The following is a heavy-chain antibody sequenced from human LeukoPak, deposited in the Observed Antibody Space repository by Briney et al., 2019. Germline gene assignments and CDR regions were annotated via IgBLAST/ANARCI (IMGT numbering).Heavy chain of an antibody. CDR2: ISGSGGST. D-gene: IGHD4-11*01. Sequence: QTGGSLRLSCAASGFTFSSYAMSWVRQAPGKGLEWVSAISGSGGSTYYADSVKGRFTISRDNSKNTLYLQMNSLRAEDTAVYYCANWPTVTTWDYYYYMDVWGKGTTVTVSS. J-gene: IGHJ6*03. V-gene: IGHV3-23*01. CDR3: ANWPTVTTWDYYYYMDV. CDR1: GFTFSSYA.